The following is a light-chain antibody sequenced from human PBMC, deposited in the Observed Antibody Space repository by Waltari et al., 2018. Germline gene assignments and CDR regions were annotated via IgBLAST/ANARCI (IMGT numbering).Light chain of an antibody. CDR3: QHYFVYPWT. J-gene: IGKJ1*01. CDR2: KAS. CDR1: QGVSDR. Sequence: DIQMTQAPSTLPASVGASFTITCRASQGVSDRLAWYQQKPGQAPNILIYKASNLYSGVAARFSGSGSETEFTLTISGLQPDDFATYYCQHYFVYPWTFGQGTRVEIK. V-gene: IGKV1-5*03.